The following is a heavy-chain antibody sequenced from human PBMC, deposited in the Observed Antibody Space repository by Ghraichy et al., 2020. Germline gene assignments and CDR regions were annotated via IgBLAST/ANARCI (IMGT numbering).Heavy chain of an antibody. V-gene: IGHV3-30*18. J-gene: IGHJ5*02. Sequence: GESLNISCAASGFTFSSYGMHWVRQAPGKGLEWVAVISYDGSNKYYADSVKGRFTISRDNSKNTLYLQMNSLRAEDTAVYYCAKDRGFWSGYSMSAKWFDPWGQGTLVTVSS. CDR3: AKDRGFWSGYSMSAKWFDP. CDR2: ISYDGSNK. CDR1: GFTFSSYG. D-gene: IGHD3-3*01.